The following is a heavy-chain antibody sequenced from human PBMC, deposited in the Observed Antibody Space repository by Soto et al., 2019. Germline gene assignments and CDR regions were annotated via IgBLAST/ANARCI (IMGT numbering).Heavy chain of an antibody. D-gene: IGHD3-16*01. V-gene: IGHV4-59*12. CDR2: IYYTGST. Sequence: SETLSLTCTVSGGSINNYYWSWIRQPPGKGLEWIGYIYYTGSTNYNPSLKSRVSISVDTSKNQFSLKLSSVTAADTAVYYCALRLGDPGRLYFDYWGQGTLVTVSS. CDR3: ALRLGDPGRLYFDY. J-gene: IGHJ4*02. CDR1: GGSINNYY.